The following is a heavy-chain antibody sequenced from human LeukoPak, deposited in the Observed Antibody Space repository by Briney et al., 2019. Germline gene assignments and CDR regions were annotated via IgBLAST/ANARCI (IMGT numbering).Heavy chain of an antibody. D-gene: IGHD3-10*01. Sequence: PSEALSLTCTVSGGSISSSSYYWGWIRRPPGKGLEWIGSIYYSGSTYYNPSLKSRVTISVDTSKNQFSLKLSSVTAADTAVYYCARHHWFGRGGLSYYMDVWGKGTTVTVSS. V-gene: IGHV4-39*01. CDR1: GGSISSSSYY. CDR2: IYYSGST. J-gene: IGHJ6*03. CDR3: ARHHWFGRGGLSYYMDV.